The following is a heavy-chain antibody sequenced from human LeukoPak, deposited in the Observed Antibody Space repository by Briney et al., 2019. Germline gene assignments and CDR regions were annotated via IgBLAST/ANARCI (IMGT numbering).Heavy chain of an antibody. Sequence: SETLSLTCAVYGGSFSGYYWSWIRQPPGKGLEWIGEINHSGSTNYNPSLKSRVTISVDTSKNQFSLKLSSVTAADTAVYYCGRQGGNDSSGYYPDYWGQGTLVTVSS. J-gene: IGHJ4*02. CDR2: INHSGST. CDR3: GRQGGNDSSGYYPDY. V-gene: IGHV4-34*01. CDR1: GGSFSGYY. D-gene: IGHD3-22*01.